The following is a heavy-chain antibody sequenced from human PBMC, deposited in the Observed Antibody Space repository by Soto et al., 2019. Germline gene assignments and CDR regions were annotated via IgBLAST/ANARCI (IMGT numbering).Heavy chain of an antibody. V-gene: IGHV1-8*01. D-gene: IGHD1-26*01. J-gene: IGHJ4*02. CDR2: MNPNSGNT. CDR3: AGAPQWGYSVKYYYFDY. CDR1: GYTFTSYD. Sequence: QVQLVQSGAEVKKPGASVKVSCKASGYTFTSYDINWVRQATGQGLEWMGWMNPNSGNTGYAQKFQGRVTMTRXXSXSXXYMELSSLRSEDTAVYYCAGAPQWGYSVKYYYFDYWGQGTLVTVSS.